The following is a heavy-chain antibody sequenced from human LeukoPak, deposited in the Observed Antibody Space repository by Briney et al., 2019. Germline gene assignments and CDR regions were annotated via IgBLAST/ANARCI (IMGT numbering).Heavy chain of an antibody. V-gene: IGHV3-30-3*01. CDR3: VREVHYYYDSSGYHDY. CDR1: GFTFSSYA. J-gene: IGHJ4*02. CDR2: ISYDGSNK. D-gene: IGHD3-22*01. Sequence: GGSLRLSCAASGFTFSSYAMHWVRQAPGKGLEWVAVISYDGSNKYYADSVKGRFTISRDNSKNTLYLQMNSLRAEDTAVYYCVREVHYYYDSSGYHDYWGQGTLVTVSS.